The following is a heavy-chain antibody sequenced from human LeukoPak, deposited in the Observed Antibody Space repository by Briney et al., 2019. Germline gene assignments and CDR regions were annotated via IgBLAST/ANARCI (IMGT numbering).Heavy chain of an antibody. CDR3: ARSTSYHFDY. CDR1: GFTFSGYA. Sequence: PGGSLRLSCEASGFTFSGYAVSWVRQAPGKGLEWVSYISSSGSTIYYADSVKGRFTISRDNARNSLYLQMNSLRAEDTAVYYCARSTSYHFDYWGQGTRVAVSS. D-gene: IGHD2-2*01. J-gene: IGHJ4*02. CDR2: ISSSGSTI. V-gene: IGHV3-48*03.